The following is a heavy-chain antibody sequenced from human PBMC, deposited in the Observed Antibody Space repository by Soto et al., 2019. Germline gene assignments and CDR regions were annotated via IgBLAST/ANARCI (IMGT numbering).Heavy chain of an antibody. CDR2: ISSSSSYI. Sequence: GGSLRLSCAASGFTFSSYSMNWVRQAPGKGLEWVSSISSSSSYIYYADSVKGRFTISRDNSKNTLYLQMNSLRAEDTAVYYCAEVYYGSGGLIYFDYWGQGTLVTVSS. CDR3: AEVYYGSGGLIYFDY. J-gene: IGHJ4*02. CDR1: GFTFSSYS. V-gene: IGHV3-21*01. D-gene: IGHD3-10*01.